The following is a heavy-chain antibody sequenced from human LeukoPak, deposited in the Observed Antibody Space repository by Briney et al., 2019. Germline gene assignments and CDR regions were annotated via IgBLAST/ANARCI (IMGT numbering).Heavy chain of an antibody. CDR1: GYTSTSNA. V-gene: IGHV1-18*01. Sequence: GASVKVSCKASGYTSTSNAVSWVRQAPGQGLEWMGWVSGYNGNTNYAQKFQGRVTMTTDTFTSTAYMELTSLRSDDTAVYYCARDPPALFYFDYWGQGTLVTVSS. CDR2: VSGYNGNT. CDR3: ARDPPALFYFDY. J-gene: IGHJ4*02.